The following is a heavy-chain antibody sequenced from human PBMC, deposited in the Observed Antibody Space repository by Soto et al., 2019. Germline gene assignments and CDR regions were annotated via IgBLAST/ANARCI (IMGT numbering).Heavy chain of an antibody. Sequence: SETLSLTCAVSGYSISSGYYWGWIRQPPGKGLEWIGSIYHSGSTYYNPSVKSRVTISVDTSKNQFSLKLSSVNAANKAVYYWERAGVGVTVDWFAPGGKGPLVTVSS. D-gene: IGHD2-21*02. CDR3: ERAGVGVTVDWFAP. CDR2: IYHSGST. J-gene: IGHJ5*02. V-gene: IGHV4-38-2*01. CDR1: GYSISSGYY.